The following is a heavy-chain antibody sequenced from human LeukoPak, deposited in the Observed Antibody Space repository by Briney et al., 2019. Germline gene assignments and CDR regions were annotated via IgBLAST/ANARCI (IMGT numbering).Heavy chain of an antibody. D-gene: IGHD3-9*01. CDR3: ARLTKGRYFDYIFAF. Sequence: PSETLSLTCTVAGFSVSDPLSYWGWVRQPPGKGLEWIAEINFIGRTSYNSSLNSRVTMSVDTSKNQFFLKMTSLTAADTAVYFCARLTKGRYFDYIFAFWGQGILVTVSS. J-gene: IGHJ4*02. V-gene: IGHV4-39*01. CDR1: GFSVSDPLSY. CDR2: INFIGRT.